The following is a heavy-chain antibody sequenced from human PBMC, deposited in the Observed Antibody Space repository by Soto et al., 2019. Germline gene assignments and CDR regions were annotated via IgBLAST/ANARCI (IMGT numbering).Heavy chain of an antibody. CDR2: IIPLFGTT. Sequence: QVQLVQSGAEVRMPGSSVKVSCKASGGTFSTYPINWVRQAPGQGLEWMGGIIPLFGTTNYAQKFKGRVTITADESTRTDYMELSSLRAEDAAVYYCARGATHGSSWYFWFDPWGQGTLVTVAS. D-gene: IGHD6-13*01. V-gene: IGHV1-69*01. J-gene: IGHJ5*02. CDR1: GGTFSTYP. CDR3: ARGATHGSSWYFWFDP.